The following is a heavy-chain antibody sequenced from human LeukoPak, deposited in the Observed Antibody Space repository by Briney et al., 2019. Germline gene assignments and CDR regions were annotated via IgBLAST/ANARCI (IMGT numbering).Heavy chain of an antibody. CDR3: AKEGFDI. J-gene: IGHJ3*02. CDR1: GFTFSSYG. CDR2: ISYDGSNK. Sequence: GRSLRLSCAASGFTFSSYGMHWVRQAPGKGLEWVAVISYDGSNKYYADSVKGRFTISRDNSKNTLYLQVNSLRAEDTAAYYCAKEGFDIWGQGTMVTVSS. V-gene: IGHV3-30*18.